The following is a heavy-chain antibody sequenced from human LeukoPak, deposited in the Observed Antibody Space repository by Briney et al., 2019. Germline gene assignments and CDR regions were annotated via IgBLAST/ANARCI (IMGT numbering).Heavy chain of an antibody. CDR2: ISTTGSTI. J-gene: IGHJ4*02. V-gene: IGHV3-11*01. CDR1: GFSFSDSY. Sequence: PGESLRLSCVASGFSFSDSYMTWVRQAPGQGLEWVSCISTTGSTISYAESVKGRFTISRDNAKKSLDLQLSSLRVEDTAMYYCARQAGYMSGYWNYLDYWGQGILVTVSS. CDR3: ARQAGYMSGYWNYLDY. D-gene: IGHD5-18*01.